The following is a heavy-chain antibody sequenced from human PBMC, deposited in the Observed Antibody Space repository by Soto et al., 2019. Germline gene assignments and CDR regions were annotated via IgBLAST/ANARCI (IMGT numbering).Heavy chain of an antibody. J-gene: IGHJ4*02. CDR1: GYTFTSYG. D-gene: IGHD3-16*01. V-gene: IGHV1-18*01. CDR3: ARDAGVSGEVYY. CDR2: ISAYNGNT. Sequence: QVQLVQSGAEVKKPGASVKVSCKASGYTFTSYGITWVRQAPGQGLEWMGWISAYNGNTNHAQKLKGRVTMTTDTATSTANMELSSLRSDDTAVYYCARDAGVSGEVYYWGQGTLVTVSS.